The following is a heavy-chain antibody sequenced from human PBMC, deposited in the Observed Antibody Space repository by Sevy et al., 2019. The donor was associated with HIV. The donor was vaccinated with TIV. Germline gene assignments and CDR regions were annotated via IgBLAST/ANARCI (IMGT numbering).Heavy chain of an antibody. CDR2: ISGAGGSK. D-gene: IGHD3-3*01. Sequence: GGSLRLSCAVSGFTFSSHDMTWVRQAPGKGLEWVSGISGAGGSKCYADSVKGRFAISRDNSKNTLYLQMNTLRTEDTAMYYCARDLRSNFFDAFDIWGQWTMVTASS. CDR3: ARDLRSNFFDAFDI. V-gene: IGHV3-23*01. CDR1: GFTFSSHD. J-gene: IGHJ3*02.